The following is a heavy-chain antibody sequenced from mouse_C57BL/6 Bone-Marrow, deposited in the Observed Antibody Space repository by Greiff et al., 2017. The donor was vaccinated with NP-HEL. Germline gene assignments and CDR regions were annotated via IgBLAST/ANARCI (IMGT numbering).Heavy chain of an antibody. CDR3: ARQEGYGNYWYFDV. V-gene: IGHV5-12*01. CDR2: ISNGGGST. CDR1: GFTFSDYY. Sequence: DVHLVESGGGLVQPGGSLKLSCAASGFTFSDYYMYWVRQTPEKRLEWVAYISNGGGSTYYPDTVKGRFTISRDNAKNTLYLQMSRLKSEDTAMYYCARQEGYGNYWYFDVWGTGTTVTVSS. J-gene: IGHJ1*03. D-gene: IGHD2-1*01.